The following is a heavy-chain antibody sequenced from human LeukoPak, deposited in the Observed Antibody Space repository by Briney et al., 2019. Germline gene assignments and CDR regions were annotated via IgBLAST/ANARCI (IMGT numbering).Heavy chain of an antibody. CDR1: GGSISSSSYY. CDR3: ARQFYESRSPHAKYFQQ. CDR2: IYYSGST. V-gene: IGHV4-39*01. D-gene: IGHD3-22*01. Sequence: SETLSLTCSVSGGSISSSSYYWGWIRQAPGRGLEWIANIYYSGSTYCSPSLKSRVTISVDTSKNQFSLKLNSVTAADTAVYYCARQFYESRSPHAKYFQQWGQGTLVTVSS. J-gene: IGHJ1*01.